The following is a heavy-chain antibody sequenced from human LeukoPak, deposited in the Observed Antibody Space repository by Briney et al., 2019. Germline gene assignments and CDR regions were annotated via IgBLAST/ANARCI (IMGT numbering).Heavy chain of an antibody. CDR1: GYSISSGYY. CDR3: ARSGSYYNNWFDP. CDR2: IDHSGST. D-gene: IGHD3-10*01. Sequence: PSETLSLTCTVSGYSISSGYYWGWIRQPPGKGLEWTGSIDHSGSTYYNPSLKSRITISLDTSKNQFSLNLSSVTAADTAVYYCARSGSYYNNWFDPWGQGTLVTVSS. V-gene: IGHV4-38-2*02. J-gene: IGHJ5*02.